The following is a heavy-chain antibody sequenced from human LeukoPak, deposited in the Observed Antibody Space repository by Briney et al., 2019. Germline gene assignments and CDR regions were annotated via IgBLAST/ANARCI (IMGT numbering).Heavy chain of an antibody. CDR1: GFTFSSYE. D-gene: IGHD3-3*01. CDR3: ASGSNYDFWSGYPPGYGMDV. Sequence: GGSLRLSRAASGFTFSSYEMNWVRQAPGKGLEWVSYISSSGSTIYYADSVKGRFTISRDNAKNSLYLQTNSLRAEDTAVYYCASGSNYDFWSGYPPGYGMDVWGQGTAVTVSS. CDR2: ISSSGSTI. V-gene: IGHV3-48*03. J-gene: IGHJ6*02.